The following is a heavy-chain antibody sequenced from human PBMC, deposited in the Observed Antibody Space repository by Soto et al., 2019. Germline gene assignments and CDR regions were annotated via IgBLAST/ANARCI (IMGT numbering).Heavy chain of an antibody. CDR1: GLSFSGSW. J-gene: IGHJ5*02. Sequence: EVQLVESGGGLVQPGGSLRLSCAASGLSFSGSWMSWVRQAPGKGLEWVANVKQDGSEKNYVDSVKGRFTISRDNAKNSLYLQMNSLRAEDTAVYYCPRGLGWFHPWGQGTLVSVSS. CDR3: PRGLGWFHP. V-gene: IGHV3-7*04. D-gene: IGHD3-3*01. CDR2: VKQDGSEK.